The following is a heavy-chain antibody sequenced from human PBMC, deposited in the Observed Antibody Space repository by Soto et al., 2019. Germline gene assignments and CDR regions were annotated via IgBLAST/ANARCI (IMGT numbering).Heavy chain of an antibody. J-gene: IGHJ4*02. CDR3: ARDSYDSSGPTPHPYYFDY. CDR2: IIPIFGTA. Sequence: SVKVSCKASGGTFSSYAISWVRQAPGQGLEWMGGIIPIFGTANYAQKFQGRVTITADESTSTAYMELSSLRSEDTAVYYCARDSYDSSGPTPHPYYFDYWGQGTLVTVSS. CDR1: GGTFSSYA. V-gene: IGHV1-69*13. D-gene: IGHD3-22*01.